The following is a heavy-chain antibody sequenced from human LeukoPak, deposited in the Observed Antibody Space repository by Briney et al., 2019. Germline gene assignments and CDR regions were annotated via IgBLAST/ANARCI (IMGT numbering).Heavy chain of an antibody. CDR1: GYTFTSYY. CDR3: ARKAAPSWFDP. Sequence: ASVKVSCKASGYTFTSYYMHWVRQAPGQGLEWMGIINPSGGTTTYAQKFQGRVTMTTDMSTSTVYMDLSSLRPEDTAVYYCARKAAPSWFDPWGQGTLVTVSS. D-gene: IGHD6-13*01. V-gene: IGHV1-46*01. CDR2: INPSGGTT. J-gene: IGHJ5*02.